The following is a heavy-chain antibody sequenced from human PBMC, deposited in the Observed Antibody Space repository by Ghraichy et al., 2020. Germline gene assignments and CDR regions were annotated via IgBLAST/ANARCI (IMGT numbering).Heavy chain of an antibody. CDR2: IYYSGST. CDR3: AREGQWLVGSDAFDI. D-gene: IGHD6-19*01. V-gene: IGHV4-59*01. J-gene: IGHJ3*02. CDR1: GGSISSYY. Sequence: ESLNISCTVSGGSISSYYWSWIRQPPGKGLEWIGYIYYSGSTNYNPSLKSRVTISVDTSKNQFSLKLSSVTAADTAVYYCAREGQWLVGSDAFDIWGQGTMVTVSS.